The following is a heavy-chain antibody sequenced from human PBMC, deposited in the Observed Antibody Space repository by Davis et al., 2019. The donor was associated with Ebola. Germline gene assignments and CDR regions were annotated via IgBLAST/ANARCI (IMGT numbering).Heavy chain of an antibody. J-gene: IGHJ6*03. D-gene: IGHD6-13*01. CDR1: GYTFTGYY. V-gene: IGHV1-2*02. CDR3: ARDLEERDGSSWSYYYYYMDV. Sequence: ASVKVSCKASGYTFTGYYIHWVRQAPGQGLEWMGCINPNSGGTNYAQKFQGRVTMTRDTSVSTAYMELSRLRSDDTAVYYCARDLEERDGSSWSYYYYYMDVWGKGTTVTVSS. CDR2: INPNSGGT.